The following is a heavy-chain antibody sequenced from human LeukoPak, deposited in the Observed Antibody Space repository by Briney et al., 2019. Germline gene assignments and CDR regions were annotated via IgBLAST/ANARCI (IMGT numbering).Heavy chain of an antibody. J-gene: IGHJ4*02. CDR3: ARHKGILLWFGELENYFDY. Sequence: SETLSLTCTVSGGSISSGSYYWSWIRQPAGKGLEWIGRIYTSGSTNYNPSLKSRVTISVDTSKNQFSLKLSSVTAADTAVYYCARHKGILLWFGELENYFDYWGQGTLVTVSS. D-gene: IGHD3-10*01. CDR2: IYTSGST. CDR1: GGSISSGSYY. V-gene: IGHV4-61*02.